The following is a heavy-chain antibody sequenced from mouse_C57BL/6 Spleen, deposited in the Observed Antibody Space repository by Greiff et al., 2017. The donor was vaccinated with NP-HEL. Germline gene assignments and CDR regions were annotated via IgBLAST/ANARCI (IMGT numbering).Heavy chain of an antibody. J-gene: IGHJ2*01. D-gene: IGHD2-10*02. CDR3: ARHGYDPSYFDY. V-gene: IGHV5-6*01. CDR1: GFTFSSYG. Sequence: EVKLVESGGDLVKPGGSLKLSCAASGFTFSSYGMSWVRQTPDKRLEWVATISSGGSYTYYPDSVKGRFTISRDNAKNTLYLQMSSLKSEDTAMYYCARHGYDPSYFDYWGQGTTLTVSS. CDR2: ISSGGSYT.